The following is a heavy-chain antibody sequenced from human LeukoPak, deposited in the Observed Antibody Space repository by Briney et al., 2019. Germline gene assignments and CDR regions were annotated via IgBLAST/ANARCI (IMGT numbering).Heavy chain of an antibody. CDR1: GGSISSYY. CDR2: IYYSGST. V-gene: IGHV4-59*12. Sequence: SETLSLTCTVSGGSISSYYWSWIRQPPGKGLEWIGYIYYSGSTNYNPSLKSRVTISVDTSKNQFSLKLSSVTAADTAVFYCARYGGQFDYWGQGTLVTVSS. D-gene: IGHD4-23*01. CDR3: ARYGGQFDY. J-gene: IGHJ4*02.